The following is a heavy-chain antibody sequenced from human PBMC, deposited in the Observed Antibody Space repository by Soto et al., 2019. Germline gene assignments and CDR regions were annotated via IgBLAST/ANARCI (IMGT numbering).Heavy chain of an antibody. V-gene: IGHV3-23*01. Sequence: GGALRLSHDAPGLKLCRYCMRPVRQGTGKGLEWVSAISGSGGSTYYADSVKGRFTISRDNSKNTLYLQMNSLRAEDTAVYYCAKGSWFGELYYYYMDVWGKGTTVTVSS. D-gene: IGHD3-10*01. CDR1: GLKLCRYC. J-gene: IGHJ6*03. CDR3: AKGSWFGELYYYYMDV. CDR2: ISGSGGST.